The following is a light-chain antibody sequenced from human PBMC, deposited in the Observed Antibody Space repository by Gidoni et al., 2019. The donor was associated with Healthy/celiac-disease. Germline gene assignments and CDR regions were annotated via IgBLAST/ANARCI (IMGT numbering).Light chain of an antibody. CDR2: WTF. V-gene: IGKV4-1*01. Sequence: DIVLTRPPDSLALSLGERATINCKSSQSVLYSSNNKNYLAWYQQTPGQPPKLLIYWTFTRESEVPDRFSGSGSGTDFTLTNSSLQAEDVAVYYCQQYYSTPQTFGQGTKLEIK. J-gene: IGKJ2*01. CDR3: QQYYSTPQT. CDR1: QSVLYSSNNKNY.